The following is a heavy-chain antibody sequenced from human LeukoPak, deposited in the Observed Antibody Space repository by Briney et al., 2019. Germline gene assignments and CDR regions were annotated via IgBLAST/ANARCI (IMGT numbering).Heavy chain of an antibody. CDR2: IKQDGSEK. CDR3: ASETTGDALDH. Sequence: QPGGSLRLSCAAAGFNFSSYWMHWVRQAPGKGLEWVANIKQDGSEKYYVDSVKGRFTISRDNAKNSLYLQLNSLRAEDTAVYYCASETTGDALDHWGQGTLVTVSS. V-gene: IGHV3-7*04. J-gene: IGHJ4*02. D-gene: IGHD7-27*01. CDR1: GFNFSSYW.